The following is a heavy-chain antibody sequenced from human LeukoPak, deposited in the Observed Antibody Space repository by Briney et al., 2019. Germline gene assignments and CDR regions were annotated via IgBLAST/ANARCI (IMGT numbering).Heavy chain of an antibody. D-gene: IGHD3-22*01. J-gene: IGHJ5*02. Sequence: PSETLSLTCTVSGGSISGSSYYWGWIRQPPGTGLEWSGSIYYSGSTYYNPSLKSRVTISVDTSKNQFSLKLSSVTAADTAVYYCARQYYYDSSGYYHWGQETLVTVSS. V-gene: IGHV4-39*01. CDR3: ARQYYYDSSGYYH. CDR1: GGSISGSSYY. CDR2: IYYSGST.